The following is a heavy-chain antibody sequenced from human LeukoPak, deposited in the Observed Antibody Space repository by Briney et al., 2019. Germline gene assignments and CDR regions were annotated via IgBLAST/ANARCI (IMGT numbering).Heavy chain of an antibody. V-gene: IGHV1-46*01. J-gene: IGHJ4*02. CDR1: GYTFTSNY. CDR2: IYPRDGST. CDR3: ARDKEGFDY. Sequence: ASVKVSCKASGYTFTSNYIHWVRQAPGQGLEWMGMIYPRDGSTSYAQKFQGRVTVTRDTSTSTVHMELSGLRSEDTAVYYCARDKEGFDYWGQETLVPVSS.